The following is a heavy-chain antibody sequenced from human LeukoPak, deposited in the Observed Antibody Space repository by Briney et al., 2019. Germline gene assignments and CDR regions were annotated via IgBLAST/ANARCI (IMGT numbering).Heavy chain of an antibody. Sequence: SGTLSLTCDVSGGSITQTNYWTWVRQPPGKGLEWIGEVNLQGGTNYNPSLLRRVAISVDTSANHVSLQMTSVTAADTAVYYCARASYYDSSGYYGQYYYYYGMDVWGQGTTVTVSS. CDR1: GGSITQTNY. CDR2: VNLQGGT. J-gene: IGHJ6*02. D-gene: IGHD3-22*01. CDR3: ARASYYDSSGYYGQYYYYYGMDV. V-gene: IGHV4-4*02.